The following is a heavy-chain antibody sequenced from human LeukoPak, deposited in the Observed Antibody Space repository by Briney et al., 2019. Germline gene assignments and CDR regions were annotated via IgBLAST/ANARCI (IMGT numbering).Heavy chain of an antibody. J-gene: IGHJ4*02. CDR3: ATRPFNYYDSSGYFGY. V-gene: IGHV1-69*13. Sequence: EASVNVSCTASGGTFSSYAISWVRQAPGQGLEWMGGIIPIFGTANYAQKFQGRVTITADESTSTAYMELSSLRSEDTAVYYCATRPFNYYDSSGYFGYWGQGTLVTVSS. CDR2: IIPIFGTA. D-gene: IGHD3-22*01. CDR1: GGTFSSYA.